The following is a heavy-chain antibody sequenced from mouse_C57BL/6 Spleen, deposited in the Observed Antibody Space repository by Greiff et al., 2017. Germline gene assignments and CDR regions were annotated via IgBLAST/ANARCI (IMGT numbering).Heavy chain of an antibody. CDR3: ARNGSSGYGFAY. CDR2: IYPGDGDT. CDR1: GYAFSSSW. D-gene: IGHD3-2*02. J-gene: IGHJ3*01. V-gene: IGHV1-82*01. Sequence: VKLMESGPELVKPGASVKISCKASGYAFSSSWMNWVKQRPGKGLEWIGRIYPGDGDTNYNGKFKGKATLTADKSSSTAYMQLSSLTSEDSAVYFCARNGSSGYGFAYWGQGTLVTVSA.